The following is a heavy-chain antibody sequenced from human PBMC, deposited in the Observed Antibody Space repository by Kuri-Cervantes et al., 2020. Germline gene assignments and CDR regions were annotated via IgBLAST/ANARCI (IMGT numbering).Heavy chain of an antibody. CDR1: GGSISSSSYY. D-gene: IGHD5-18*01. Sequence: GSLRLSCTVSGGSISSSSYYWGWIRQPPGKGLEWIGSIYYSGSTSYNPSLKSRVTISVDTSKNQFSLKLSSVTAADTAVYYCARTWIQLWLGWFDPWGQGTLVTVSS. V-gene: IGHV4-39*07. CDR3: ARTWIQLWLGWFDP. CDR2: IYYSGST. J-gene: IGHJ5*02.